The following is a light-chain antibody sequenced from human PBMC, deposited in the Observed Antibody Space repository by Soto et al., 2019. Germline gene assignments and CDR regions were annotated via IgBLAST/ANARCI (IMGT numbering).Light chain of an antibody. Sequence: EIMLTQSPGTLSLSPGERATLSCRASQSVSSNFLAWYQQKPGQAPRLVIHGASIRATGIPDRFSGSGSGTDFTLTISRLESEDFAVYCCQQYGTSPTFGQGTKLEIK. CDR3: QQYGTSPT. V-gene: IGKV3-20*01. CDR2: GAS. CDR1: QSVSSNF. J-gene: IGKJ2*01.